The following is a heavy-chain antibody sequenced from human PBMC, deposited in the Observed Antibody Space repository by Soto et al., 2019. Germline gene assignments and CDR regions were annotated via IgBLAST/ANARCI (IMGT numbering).Heavy chain of an antibody. CDR3: ARGSFYDFWSGYYPYGVDV. J-gene: IGHJ6*02. CDR2: INVGNDNT. V-gene: IGHV1-3*01. Sequence: ASVKVSCKASGYIFSSYAMHWVRQAPGQRLEWMGWINVGNDNTKYSQKFQGRVTITRDTSASTAYMELSSLRSEDTAVYYCARGSFYDFWSGYYPYGVDVWGQGTTVTVSS. D-gene: IGHD3-3*01. CDR1: GYIFSSYA.